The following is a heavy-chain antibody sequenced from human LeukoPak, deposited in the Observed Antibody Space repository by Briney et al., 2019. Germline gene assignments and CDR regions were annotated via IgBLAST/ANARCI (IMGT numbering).Heavy chain of an antibody. V-gene: IGHV3-30*03. CDR2: ISYDGSNK. D-gene: IGHD5-24*01. J-gene: IGHJ2*01. Sequence: PGGSLRLSCAASGFTFSNYGMHWVRQAPGKGLEWVAVISYDGSNKYYADSVKGRFTISRDNSKNTLYLQMNSLRAEDTAVYYCAREMATIRGGRTWQRDLWGRGTLVTVSS. CDR1: GFTFSNYG. CDR3: AREMATIRGGRTWQRDL.